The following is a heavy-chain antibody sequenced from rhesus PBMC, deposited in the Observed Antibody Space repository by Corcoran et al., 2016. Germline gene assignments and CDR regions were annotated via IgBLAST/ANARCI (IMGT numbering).Heavy chain of an antibody. J-gene: IGHJ4*01. V-gene: IGHV4-147*01. CDR3: AREVVAMGFDY. CDR2: IDGSGGRT. D-gene: IGHD2-21*01. Sequence: QVQLQESGPGLVKPSETLSLTCTDSGGSISDSYYWNWIRQPPGKGLEWMGRIDGSGGRTSYNPSLKSRVTISKDTSKNQFSLKLSSVTAADTAVYYCAREVVAMGFDYWGQGVLVTVSS. CDR1: GGSISDSYY.